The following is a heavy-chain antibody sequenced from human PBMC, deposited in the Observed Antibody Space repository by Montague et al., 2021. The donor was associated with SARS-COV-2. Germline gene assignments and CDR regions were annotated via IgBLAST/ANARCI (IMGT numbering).Heavy chain of an antibody. Sequence: SETLSLTCAVHGTSFSGYYWNWIRQPPGKGLEWIGEINHGGSTKYSPSLKSRLTISADTSKNQFSLKLTSAAAADTAVYYCARLRDGVVPSPILGVGPYYSYYYMDVWGRGTTVTVSS. CDR1: GTSFSGYY. CDR2: INHGGST. J-gene: IGHJ6*03. CDR3: ARLRDGVVPSPILGVGPYYSYYYMDV. V-gene: IGHV4-34*01. D-gene: IGHD3-10*01.